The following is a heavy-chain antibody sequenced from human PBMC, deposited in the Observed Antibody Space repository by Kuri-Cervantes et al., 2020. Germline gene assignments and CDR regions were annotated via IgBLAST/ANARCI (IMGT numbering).Heavy chain of an antibody. V-gene: IGHV3-33*08. J-gene: IGHJ4*02. D-gene: IGHD3-3*01. CDR2: IWYDGSNK. CDR3: ARDLGHYDFPEYYFDY. CDR1: GFPFSGYW. Sequence: GESLKISCAASGFPFSGYWMTWVRQAPGKGLEWVAVIWYDGSNKYYADSVKGRFTISRDNSKNTLYLQMNSLRAEDTAVYYCARDLGHYDFPEYYFDYWGQGTLVTVSS.